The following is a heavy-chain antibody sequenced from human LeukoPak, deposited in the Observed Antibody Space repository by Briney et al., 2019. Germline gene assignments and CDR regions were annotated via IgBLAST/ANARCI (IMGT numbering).Heavy chain of an antibody. CDR1: GFTFSNYW. V-gene: IGHV3-7*03. Sequence: GGSLRLSCEGSGFTFSNYWMDWVRQAPGKGLQWVANIKTDGSEKYYVDSVKGRFTISRDNSKNTLYLQMNSLRAEDTAVYYCANERGDFWSGYYGEYFQHWGQGTLVTVSS. J-gene: IGHJ1*01. CDR2: IKTDGSEK. D-gene: IGHD3-3*01. CDR3: ANERGDFWSGYYGEYFQH.